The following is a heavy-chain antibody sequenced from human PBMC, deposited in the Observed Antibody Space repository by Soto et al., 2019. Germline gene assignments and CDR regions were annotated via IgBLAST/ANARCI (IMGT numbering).Heavy chain of an antibody. Sequence: RLSCAASGFTFGHSAVSWVRQAPGKGLEWVAAISGTGGAAYYADSVRGRFTISRDNSRNTLFLQMNSLRVDDTAIYHCAKPEEVVRVFDFWRLGILVTVSS. CDR2: ISGTGGAA. D-gene: IGHD6-6*01. J-gene: IGHJ4*02. CDR3: AKPEEVVRVFDF. CDR1: GFTFGHSA. V-gene: IGHV3-23*01.